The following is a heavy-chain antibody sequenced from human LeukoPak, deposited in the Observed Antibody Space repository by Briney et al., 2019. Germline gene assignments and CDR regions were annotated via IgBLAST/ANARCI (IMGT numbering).Heavy chain of an antibody. CDR1: GYTFTGYY. J-gene: IGHJ5*02. CDR2: INPNSGGT. D-gene: IGHD6-19*01. Sequence: ASVKVSCKASGYTFTGYYMHWVRQAPGQGLEWMGWINPNSGGTNYAQKFQGRVTMTRDTSISTAYIELSGLRSDDTAVYYCARVPRVAVAGTHWFDPWGQGTLVTVSS. CDR3: ARVPRVAVAGTHWFDP. V-gene: IGHV1-2*02.